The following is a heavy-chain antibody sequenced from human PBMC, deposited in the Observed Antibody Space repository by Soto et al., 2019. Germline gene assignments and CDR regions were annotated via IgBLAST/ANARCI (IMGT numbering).Heavy chain of an antibody. CDR3: ARATMVRGGVGWFDP. CDR1: GYTFTGYY. Sequence: QVQLVQSGAEVKKPGASVKVSCKASGYTFTGYYMHWVRQAPGQGLEWMGWINPNSGGTNYAQKFPGWVTMPRDTSISTAYMELSRLRSDDTAVYYCARATMVRGGVGWFDPWGQGTLVTVSS. D-gene: IGHD3-10*01. J-gene: IGHJ5*02. CDR2: INPNSGGT. V-gene: IGHV1-2*04.